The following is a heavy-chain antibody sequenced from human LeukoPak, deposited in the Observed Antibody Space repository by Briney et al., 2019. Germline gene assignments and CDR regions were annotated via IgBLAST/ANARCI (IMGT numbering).Heavy chain of an antibody. J-gene: IGHJ5*02. CDR2: IYTSGST. V-gene: IGHV4-4*07. CDR3: AGEEIVTMVRGVIITGGWFDP. Sequence: ASETLSLTCTVSGGSISSYYWSWIRQPAGKGLEWIGRIYTSGSTNYNPSLKSRVTISVDTSKNQFSLKLSSVTAADTAVYYCAGEEIVTMVRGVIITGGWFDPWGQGTLVTVSS. CDR1: GGSISSYY. D-gene: IGHD3-10*01.